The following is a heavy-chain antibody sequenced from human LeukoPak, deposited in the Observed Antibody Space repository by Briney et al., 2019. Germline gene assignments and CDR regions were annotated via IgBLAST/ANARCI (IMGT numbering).Heavy chain of an antibody. CDR3: AKSYCSGGSCYSGDYYGMDV. Sequence: GGSLRLSCAASGFTFSSYGMHWVRQAPGKGLEWVAVISYDGSNKYYAGSVKGRFTISRDNSKNTLYLQMNSLRAEDTAVYYCAKSYCSGGSCYSGDYYGMDVWGQGTTVTVSS. V-gene: IGHV3-30*18. J-gene: IGHJ6*02. CDR2: ISYDGSNK. D-gene: IGHD2-15*01. CDR1: GFTFSSYG.